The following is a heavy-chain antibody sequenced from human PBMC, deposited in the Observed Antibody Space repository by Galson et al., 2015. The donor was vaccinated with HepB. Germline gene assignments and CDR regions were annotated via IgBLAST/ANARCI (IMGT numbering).Heavy chain of an antibody. J-gene: IGHJ4*02. CDR1: GFTFSNAW. V-gene: IGHV3-15*01. CDR3: TTARYYDILIPGYYFDY. D-gene: IGHD3-9*01. CDR2: IKSKTDGGTT. Sequence: SLRLSCAASGFTFSNAWMSWVRQAPGKGLEWVGRIKSKTDGGTTDYAAPVKGRFTISRDDSKNTLYLQMNSLKTEDTAVYYCTTARYYDILIPGYYFDYWGQGALVTVS.